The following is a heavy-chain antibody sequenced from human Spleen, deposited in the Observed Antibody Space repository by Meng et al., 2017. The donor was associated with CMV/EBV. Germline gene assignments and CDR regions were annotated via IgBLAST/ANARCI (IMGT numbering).Heavy chain of an antibody. CDR3: ARQGRVYFDY. J-gene: IGHJ4*02. D-gene: IGHD3-10*01. CDR2: ISQSGRT. V-gene: IGHV4-34*01. CDR1: GGSFRGYY. Sequence: RHCAVAGGSFRGYYWSWLRQAPDKGLEWVGEISQSGRTNYNLALKSRVSMSVHTSERQFSLELSSVTAADSAVYYCARQGRVYFDYWGQGILVTVSS.